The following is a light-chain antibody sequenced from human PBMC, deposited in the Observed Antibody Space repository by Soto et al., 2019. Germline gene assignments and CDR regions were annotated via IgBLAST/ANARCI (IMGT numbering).Light chain of an antibody. CDR3: SSYTGSNTLEV. J-gene: IGLJ1*01. CDR2: EVS. V-gene: IGLV2-14*01. CDR1: SSDVGGYNF. Sequence: QSALTQPASVSGSPGQSITISCTGTSSDVGGYNFVSWYQQHPGKAPKLVIYEVSIRPSGISNHFSGSKSGNTASLTISGLQAEDEADYYCSSYTGSNTLEVFGPGTKLTVL.